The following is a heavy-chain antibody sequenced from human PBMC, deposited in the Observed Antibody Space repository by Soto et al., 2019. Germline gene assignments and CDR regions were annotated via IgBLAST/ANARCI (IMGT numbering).Heavy chain of an antibody. Sequence: SETLSLTCTVSGGSISSGGYYWSWIRQHPGKGLEWIGYIYYSGSTYYNPSLKSRVTISVDTSKNQFSLKLSSVTAADTAVYYCARSTDSSGYYYFDYWGQGTLVTV. D-gene: IGHD3-22*01. J-gene: IGHJ4*02. V-gene: IGHV4-31*03. CDR2: IYYSGST. CDR3: ARSTDSSGYYYFDY. CDR1: GGSISSGGYY.